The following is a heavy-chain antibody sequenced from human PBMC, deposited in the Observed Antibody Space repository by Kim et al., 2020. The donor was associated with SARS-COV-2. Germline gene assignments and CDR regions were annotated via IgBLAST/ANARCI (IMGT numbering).Heavy chain of an antibody. CDR2: INHSGST. D-gene: IGHD3-10*01. CDR3: ARGLWFGEYGSDY. V-gene: IGHV4-34*01. CDR1: GGSFRGYY. Sequence: SETLSLTCAVYGGSFRGYYWSWIRQPPGKGLEWIGEINHSGSTNYNPSLKSRVTISVDTSKNQFSLKLSSVTAADTAVYYCARGLWFGEYGSDYWGQGTL. J-gene: IGHJ4*02.